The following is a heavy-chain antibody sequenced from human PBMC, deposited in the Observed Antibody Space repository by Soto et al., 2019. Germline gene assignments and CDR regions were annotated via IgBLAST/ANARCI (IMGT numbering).Heavy chain of an antibody. J-gene: IGHJ6*02. CDR1: GFTFDDYT. D-gene: IGHD6-19*01. Sequence: EVQLVESGGVVVQPGGSLRLSCAASGFTFDDYTMHWVRQAPGKGLEWVSLISWDGGSTYYADSVKGRFIISRDNSKNSLYLQMNSLRTEDTALYYCAKDRAAVTGAYYYYSMDVWGQGTTVTVSS. CDR3: AKDRAAVTGAYYYYSMDV. CDR2: ISWDGGST. V-gene: IGHV3-43*01.